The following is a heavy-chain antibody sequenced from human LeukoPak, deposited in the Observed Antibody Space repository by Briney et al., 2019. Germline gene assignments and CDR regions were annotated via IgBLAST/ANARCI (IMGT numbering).Heavy chain of an antibody. J-gene: IGHJ3*02. Sequence: GEPLKISCQVSGYSFTNYWIGWVRQMPGKGLEWMGIIYPGDSDTRYSPSFQGQVTISADKSISTAYVQWSSLKASDTAMYYCARHLHSSSWSENAFNIWGQGTKVTVSS. CDR1: GYSFTNYW. CDR3: ARHLHSSSWSENAFNI. D-gene: IGHD6-13*01. CDR2: IYPGDSDT. V-gene: IGHV5-51*01.